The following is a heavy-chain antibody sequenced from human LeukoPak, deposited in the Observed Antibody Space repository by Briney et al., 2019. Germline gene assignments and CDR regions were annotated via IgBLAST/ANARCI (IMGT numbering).Heavy chain of an antibody. CDR1: GFDFSGFS. Sequence: GGSLRLSCVVSGFDFSGFSMSWVRQAPGKGLEWVSTVSTTGGSTYYADSVKGRFTISRDNSKDTLYLQMNSLRAEDTAVYYCAKDPSYYGSTSNNDYWGQGTLVTVSS. CDR3: AKDPSYYGSTSNNDY. V-gene: IGHV3-23*01. CDR2: VSTTGGST. D-gene: IGHD3-10*01. J-gene: IGHJ4*02.